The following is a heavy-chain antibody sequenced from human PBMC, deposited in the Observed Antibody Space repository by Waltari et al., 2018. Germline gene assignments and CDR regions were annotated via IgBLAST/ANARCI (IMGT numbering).Heavy chain of an antibody. Sequence: QVQLQESGPGLVKTSQTLSLTCTVSGYSINSVTAYWSWIRQHPGRGLTGFGYVYRNGDPYSTPSLKSRASRSIDTSKSQFSLNLNSVTAADTAVYYCAKRGGAYFFDYWGQGRSVIVTS. CDR3: AKRGGAYFFDY. CDR1: GYSINSVTAY. CDR2: VYRNGDP. J-gene: IGHJ4*02. D-gene: IGHD1-26*01. V-gene: IGHV4-31*03.